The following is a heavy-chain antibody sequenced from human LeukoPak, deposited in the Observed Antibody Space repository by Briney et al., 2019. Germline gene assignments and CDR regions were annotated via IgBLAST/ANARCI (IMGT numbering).Heavy chain of an antibody. J-gene: IGHJ4*02. V-gene: IGHV3-23*01. D-gene: IGHD5-18*01. CDR2: ISGSGGRT. CDR1: GFTFNTYA. CDR3: VKEHPTRSYGAY. Sequence: GGSLRLSCAVSGFTFNTYAMSWVRQAPGKGLEWVSAISGSGGRTYYADSVKGRFTISRDNSKNTLYLKMNSLGVEDTDVYYCVKEHPTRSYGAYWGQGKLVTVSS.